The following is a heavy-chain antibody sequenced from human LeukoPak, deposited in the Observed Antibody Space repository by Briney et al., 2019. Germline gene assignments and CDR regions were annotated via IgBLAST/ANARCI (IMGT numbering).Heavy chain of an antibody. D-gene: IGHD3-22*01. J-gene: IGHJ2*01. CDR1: GGTFSSYA. CDR3: ARHTAPEVVVVILRALYFDL. V-gene: IGHV1-69*04. Sequence: SVKVSCKASGGTFSSYAISWVRQAPGQGLEWMGRIIPILGIANHAQKFQGRVTITADKSTSTAYMELSSLRSEDTAVYYCARHTAPEVVVVILRALYFDLWGSGTLGTVSS. CDR2: IIPILGIA.